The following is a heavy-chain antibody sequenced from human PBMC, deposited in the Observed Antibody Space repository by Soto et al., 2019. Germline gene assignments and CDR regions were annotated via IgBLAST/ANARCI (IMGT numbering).Heavy chain of an antibody. Sequence: GGSLILSCAASGFTFSNYAMSWVRQAPGKGLEWVSAISGSGGSTYYADSVKGRFTIPRDNSKNTLYLQMNSLRAEDTAVYYCAKSIVVVPAARGGYFDYWGQGTLVTVSS. J-gene: IGHJ4*02. CDR2: ISGSGGST. V-gene: IGHV3-23*01. CDR3: AKSIVVVPAARGGYFDY. CDR1: GFTFSNYA. D-gene: IGHD2-2*01.